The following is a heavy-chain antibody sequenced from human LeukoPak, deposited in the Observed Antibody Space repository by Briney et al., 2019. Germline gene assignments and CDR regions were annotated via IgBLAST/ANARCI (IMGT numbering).Heavy chain of an antibody. J-gene: IGHJ4*02. CDR1: GFTFSSYA. V-gene: IGHV3-23*01. D-gene: IGHD5-12*01. CDR2: ISGSGGST. CDR3: ARGGAYDSWNYFDY. Sequence: GGSLRLSCAASGFTFSSYAMSWVRQAPGKGLEWVSAISGSGGSTYYADSVKGRFTISRDNSKNTLYLQMNSLRAEDTAVYYCARGGAYDSWNYFDYWGQGAPVTVSS.